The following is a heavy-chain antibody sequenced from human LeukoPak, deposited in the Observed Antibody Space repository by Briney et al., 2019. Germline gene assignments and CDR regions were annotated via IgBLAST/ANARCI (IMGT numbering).Heavy chain of an antibody. Sequence: GGSLRLSCAASGFTFNNYDMHWVRQTTGEGLEWVSSIHTAGDTHDSGSAKGRFIISRENVKKSLYLQLNCLRAEDTAVYYCARGSCGYGDCYRALNIWGQGTIVTVSS. D-gene: IGHD2-21*02. J-gene: IGHJ3*02. CDR2: IHTAGDT. CDR3: ARGSCGYGDCYRALNI. CDR1: GFTFNNYD. V-gene: IGHV3-13*01.